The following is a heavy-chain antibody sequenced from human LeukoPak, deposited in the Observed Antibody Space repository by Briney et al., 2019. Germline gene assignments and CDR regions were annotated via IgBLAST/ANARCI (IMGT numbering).Heavy chain of an antibody. V-gene: IGHV3-74*01. J-gene: IGHJ4*02. Sequence: GGSLRLSCAASGFTFSNAWMSWVRQGPGKGLVWVSRISSDGSSATYADSVKGRFTISRDNAKNTLYLQMNSLRAEDTAVYYCASRYYVDFWGQGTLVTVSS. CDR3: ASRYYVDF. CDR2: ISSDGSSA. CDR1: GFTFSNAW. D-gene: IGHD3-10*01.